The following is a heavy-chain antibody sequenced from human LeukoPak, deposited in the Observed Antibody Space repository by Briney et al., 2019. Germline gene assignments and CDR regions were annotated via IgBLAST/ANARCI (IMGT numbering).Heavy chain of an antibody. CDR3: ARKGVAPPNWIN. CDR1: GGSFSGYY. J-gene: IGHJ4*02. V-gene: IGHV4-34*01. Sequence: PSETLSLTCAVYGGSFSGYYWSWIRQPPGKGLEWIGEINHSGSANYNPSLKSRVTISVDTSKNQFSLKMRSVTAADTAVYYCARKGVAPPNWINWGQGTLVTVSS. CDR2: INHSGSA. D-gene: IGHD1-1*01.